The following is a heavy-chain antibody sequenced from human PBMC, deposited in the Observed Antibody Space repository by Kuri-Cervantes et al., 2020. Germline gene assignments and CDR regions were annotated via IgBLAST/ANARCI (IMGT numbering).Heavy chain of an antibody. CDR1: GFPFSSAFTFSSYA. Sequence: GGSLRLSCAASGFPFSSAFTFSSYAMHWVRQAPGKGLEWVALISYDGTNKYHADSVKGRFTISRDNSKNTVYLQMDSLRVEDTALYYCARDPSGGYNMAFDSWGQGTLVTVSS. CDR2: ISYDGTNK. D-gene: IGHD5-24*01. CDR3: ARDPSGGYNMAFDS. J-gene: IGHJ4*02. V-gene: IGHV3-30-3*01.